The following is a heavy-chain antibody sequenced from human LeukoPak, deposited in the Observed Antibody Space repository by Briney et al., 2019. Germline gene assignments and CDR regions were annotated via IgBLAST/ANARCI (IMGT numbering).Heavy chain of an antibody. Sequence: SETLSLTRTVSGGSISDYYWSWIRQPPGKGLEWIGYIYYSGSTKYNPYLKSRVTISIDTSKNQFSLKLSSVTAADTAVYYCASGYCSSTSCSGSPFDYWGQGTLVTVSS. CDR2: IYYSGST. CDR3: ASGYCSSTSCSGSPFDY. CDR1: GGSISDYY. J-gene: IGHJ4*02. D-gene: IGHD2-2*03. V-gene: IGHV4-59*08.